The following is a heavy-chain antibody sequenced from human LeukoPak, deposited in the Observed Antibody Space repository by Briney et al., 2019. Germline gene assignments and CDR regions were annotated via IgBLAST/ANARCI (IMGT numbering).Heavy chain of an antibody. J-gene: IGHJ4*02. Sequence: SGGSLRLSCAASGFTFSSYAMHWVRQAPGKGLEWVAVISYDGSNKYYADSVKGRFTISRDNSKNTLYLQMNSLRAEDTAVYYCAREAYYYGSGMFDYWGQGTLVTVSS. CDR1: GFTFSSYA. CDR3: AREAYYYGSGMFDY. CDR2: ISYDGSNK. V-gene: IGHV3-30*04. D-gene: IGHD3-10*01.